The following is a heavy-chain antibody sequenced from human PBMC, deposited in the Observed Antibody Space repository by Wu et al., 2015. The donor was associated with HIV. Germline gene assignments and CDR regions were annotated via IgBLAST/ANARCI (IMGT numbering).Heavy chain of an antibody. CDR2: IIPMFPTP. V-gene: IGHV1-69*13. CDR3: AKRSGGSDPGSRGEYFQH. CDR1: GGSFSNEF. D-gene: IGHD3-10*01. J-gene: IGHJ1*01. Sequence: QVQLVQSGAEVKKPGSSVRVSCKASGGSFSNEFISWVRQAPGQGFEWMGRIIPMFPTPNFAQKFQGRITISADESTRTAYMELSSLRSEDTAVYYCAKRSGGSDPGSRGEYFQHWGQGTLVIVSS.